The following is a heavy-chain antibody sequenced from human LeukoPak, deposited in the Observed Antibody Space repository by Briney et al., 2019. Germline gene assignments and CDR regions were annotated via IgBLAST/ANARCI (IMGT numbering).Heavy chain of an antibody. Sequence: PSETLSLTCTVSGGSISTYYWSWIRQPPGKGLEWIGYIYYTGSTNYNPSLKSRVTISVDTSKNQFSLKLSSVTAADTAVYYCARDRGDGYDYFWDYWGQGTLVTVSS. D-gene: IGHD5-12*01. V-gene: IGHV4-59*01. CDR3: ARDRGDGYDYFWDY. CDR1: GGSISTYY. CDR2: IYYTGST. J-gene: IGHJ4*02.